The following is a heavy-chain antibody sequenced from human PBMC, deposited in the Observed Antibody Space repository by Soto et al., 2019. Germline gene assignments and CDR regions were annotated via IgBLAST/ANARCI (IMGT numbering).Heavy chain of an antibody. D-gene: IGHD4-17*01. J-gene: IGHJ4*02. CDR3: VKTPLHMFYGDYVVGIPYYFDY. Sequence: GGSLRLSCSASGFTFSSYAMHWVRQAPGKGLEYVSAISSNGGSTYYADSVKGRFTISRDNSKNTLYLQMSSLRAEDTAVYYCVKTPLHMFYGDYVVGIPYYFDYWGQGTLVTVSS. CDR2: ISSNGGST. V-gene: IGHV3-64D*06. CDR1: GFTFSSYA.